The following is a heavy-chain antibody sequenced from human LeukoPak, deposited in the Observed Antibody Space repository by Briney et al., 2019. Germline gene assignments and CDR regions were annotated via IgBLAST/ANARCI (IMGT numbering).Heavy chain of an antibody. V-gene: IGHV4-59*08. CDR1: GGSISSYY. CDR2: IYYSGST. CDR3: ARPTLIAAAGISWFDP. D-gene: IGHD6-13*01. J-gene: IGHJ5*02. Sequence: PSETLSLTCTVSGGSISSYYWSWIRQSPGKGLEWIGYIYYSGSTNYNPSLKSRVTISVDTSKNQFSLKLSSVTAADTAVYYCARPTLIAAAGISWFDPWGQGTLVTVSS.